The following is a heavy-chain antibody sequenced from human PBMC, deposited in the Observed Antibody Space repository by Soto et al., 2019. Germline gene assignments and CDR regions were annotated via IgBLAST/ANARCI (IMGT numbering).Heavy chain of an antibody. CDR3: ARRYYYGSGSSPPQYFDY. J-gene: IGHJ4*02. D-gene: IGHD3-10*01. CDR1: GGSFSGYY. Sequence: PSETLSLTCAVYGGSFSGYYWSWIRQHPGKGLEWIGEINHSGSTNYNPSLKSRVTISVDTSKNQFSLKLSSVTAADTAVYYCARRYYYGSGSSPPQYFDYWGQGTLVTVS. V-gene: IGHV4-34*01. CDR2: INHSGST.